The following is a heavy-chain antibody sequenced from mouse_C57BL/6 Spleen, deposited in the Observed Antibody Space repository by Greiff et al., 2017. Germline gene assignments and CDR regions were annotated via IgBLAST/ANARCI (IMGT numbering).Heavy chain of an antibody. Sequence: EVQLQQSGPELVKPGASVKISCKASGYTFTDYYMNWVKQSHGKSLEWIGDINPNNGGTSYNQKFKGKATLNVDKSSSTAYMELRSLTSEDSAVYYCARSEKSYGSALYYAMDYWGQGTSVTVSS. CDR3: ARSEKSYGSALYYAMDY. CDR2: INPNNGGT. J-gene: IGHJ4*01. CDR1: GYTFTDYY. D-gene: IGHD1-1*01. V-gene: IGHV1-26*01.